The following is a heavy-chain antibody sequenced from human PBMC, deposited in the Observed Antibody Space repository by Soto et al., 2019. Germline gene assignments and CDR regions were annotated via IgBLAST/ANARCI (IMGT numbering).Heavy chain of an antibody. CDR3: AKDHYGDSNHFDY. J-gene: IGHJ4*02. V-gene: IGHV3-23*01. Sequence: EVQLLESGRGLVQPGGSLRLSCAASGFTFSNYALSWVRHAPGKGLEWFSGIRASVYSIDYTDSVKGRFTFYRDNTKNTLCLQTYSLRAYDTAVYYGAKDHYGDSNHFDYWRQATLVTLPS. CDR1: GFTFSNYA. CDR2: IRASVYSI. D-gene: IGHD4-17*01.